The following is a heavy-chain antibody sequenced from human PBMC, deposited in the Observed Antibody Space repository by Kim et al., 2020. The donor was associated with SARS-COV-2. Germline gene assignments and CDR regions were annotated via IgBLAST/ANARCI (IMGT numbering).Heavy chain of an antibody. V-gene: IGHV3-23*01. CDR1: GFTFSSYA. CDR3: AKFRAGLSTVRGVITWDREYGMDV. CDR2: ISGSGGST. D-gene: IGHD3-10*01. Sequence: GGSLRLSCAASGFTFSSYAMSWVRQAPGKGLEWVSAISGSGGSTYYADSVKGRFTISRDNSKNTLYLQMNSLRAEDTAVYYCAKFRAGLSTVRGVITWDREYGMDVWGQGTTVTVSS. J-gene: IGHJ6*02.